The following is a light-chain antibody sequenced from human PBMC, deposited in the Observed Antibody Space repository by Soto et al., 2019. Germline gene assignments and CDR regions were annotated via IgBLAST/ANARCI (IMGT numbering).Light chain of an antibody. CDR2: WAS. J-gene: IGKJ1*01. CDR3: QQYYTTRWT. V-gene: IGKV4-1*01. CDR1: QSVLYSSNNKNS. Sequence: DIVMTQSPDSLAVSLGERATINCKSSQSVLYSSNNKNSVAWYQQKPGQPPQLLIYWASTRESGVPDRFSGSQSGTDFTRPITSLEAADVAVYCCQQYYTTRWTFGQGTKVEIK.